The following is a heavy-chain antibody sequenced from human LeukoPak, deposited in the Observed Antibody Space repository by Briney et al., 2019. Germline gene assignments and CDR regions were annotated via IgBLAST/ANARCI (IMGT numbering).Heavy chain of an antibody. D-gene: IGHD2-15*01. Sequence: GGSLRLSCAASGFTFSSSGMHWVRQAPGKGLEWVALIWYDGINEYYADSVKGRFSISRDNSRNTVYVQMNSLRAEDTAIYYRARVFCTGGSCYGPFDYWGQGTLVTVSS. CDR2: IWYDGINE. V-gene: IGHV3-33*01. CDR1: GFTFSSSG. J-gene: IGHJ4*02. CDR3: ARVFCTGGSCYGPFDY.